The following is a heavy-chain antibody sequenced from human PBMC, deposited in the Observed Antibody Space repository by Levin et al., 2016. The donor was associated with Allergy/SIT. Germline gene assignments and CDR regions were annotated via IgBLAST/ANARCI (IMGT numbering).Heavy chain of an antibody. CDR2: ISAYNGKT. Sequence: ASVKVSCKASGYTFSSYGISWVRQAPGQGLEWMGWISAYNGKTNYAQKLQGRVTMTTDTSTSTAYMELRSLRSDDTAVYYCARSDKYCGGDCPWAFDIWGQGTMVTVSS. CDR1: GYTFSSYG. V-gene: IGHV1-18*01. CDR3: ARSDKYCGGDCPWAFDI. D-gene: IGHD2-21*02. J-gene: IGHJ3*02.